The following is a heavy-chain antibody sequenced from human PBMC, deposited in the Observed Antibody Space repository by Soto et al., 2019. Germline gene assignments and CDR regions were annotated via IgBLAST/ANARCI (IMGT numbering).Heavy chain of an antibody. V-gene: IGHV2-26*01. Sequence: QVTLKESGPVLVKPTETLTLTCTVSGFSLSNAGMGASWIRQPPGKALEWLAHIFSNDEKSYSTSLKRRLTISKDTSKSQVVLTMTNMDPVDTATFYCARYLPYSSNFFDCWGQETLVTVSS. CDR1: GFSLSNAGMG. CDR2: IFSNDEK. D-gene: IGHD6-13*01. CDR3: ARYLPYSSNFFDC. J-gene: IGHJ4*02.